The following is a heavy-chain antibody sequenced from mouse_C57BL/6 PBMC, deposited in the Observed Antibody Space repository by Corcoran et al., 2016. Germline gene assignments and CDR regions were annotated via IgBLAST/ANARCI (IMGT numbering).Heavy chain of an antibody. V-gene: IGHV1-81*01. CDR2: IYPRSGNT. D-gene: IGHD2-5*01. J-gene: IGHJ3*01. CDR3: ARRVYSNSFAY. CDR1: GYTFTSYG. Sequence: QVQLQQSGAELARPGASVKLSCKASGYTFTSYGISWVKQRTGQGLEWIGEIYPRSGNTYYNEKFKGKATLTADKSSSTAYMELRSLTSEDSAVYFWARRVYSNSFAYWGQGTLVTVSA.